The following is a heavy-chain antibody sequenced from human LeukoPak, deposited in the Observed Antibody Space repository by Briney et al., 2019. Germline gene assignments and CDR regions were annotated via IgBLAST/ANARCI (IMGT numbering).Heavy chain of an antibody. V-gene: IGHV1-18*01. Sequence: ASVKVSCKTSGYTFTSYGLYWVRQAPGQGLKWMGWISGYNAETNYARKFQGRVTMTTDTSTTTAYMELTSLTSDDTALYYCAREGDSAGWYRPAFRLLDYWGQGTMVTVSS. J-gene: IGHJ4*02. D-gene: IGHD6-19*01. CDR2: ISGYNAET. CDR3: AREGDSAGWYRPAFRLLDY. CDR1: GYTFTSYG.